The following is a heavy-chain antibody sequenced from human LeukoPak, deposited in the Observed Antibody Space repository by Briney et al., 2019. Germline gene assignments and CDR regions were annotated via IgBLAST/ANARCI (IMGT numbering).Heavy chain of an antibody. CDR2: IIPIFGTA. CDR1: GGTFSSYT. V-gene: IGHV1-69*13. CDR3: ARGLGYYYMDV. J-gene: IGHJ6*03. Sequence: GASVKVSCKASGGTFSSYTISWVRQAPGQGLEWMGGIIPIFGTANYAQKFQGRVTITADESTSTAYMELSSLRSEDTAVYYYARGLGYYYMDVWGKGTTVTVSS.